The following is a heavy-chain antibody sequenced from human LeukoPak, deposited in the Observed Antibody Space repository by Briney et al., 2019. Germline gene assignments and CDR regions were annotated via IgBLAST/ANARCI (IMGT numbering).Heavy chain of an antibody. Sequence: GSLRLSCAASGFTFSSYAMSWIRQAPGKGLEWVSSISGSGITTYYADSVKGRFTISRDNSKNTLYLQMNSLRAEDTAVYYCAQDRDSSGYHYNFDNWGQGTLVTVSS. CDR3: AQDRDSSGYHYNFDN. D-gene: IGHD3-22*01. CDR1: GFTFSSYA. V-gene: IGHV3-23*01. J-gene: IGHJ4*02. CDR2: ISGSGITT.